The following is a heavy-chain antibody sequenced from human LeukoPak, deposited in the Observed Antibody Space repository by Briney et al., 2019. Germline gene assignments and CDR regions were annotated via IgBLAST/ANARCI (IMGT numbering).Heavy chain of an antibody. CDR3: ARVYYGSGSLYYYYYYMDV. V-gene: IGHV3-23*01. J-gene: IGHJ6*03. Sequence: GGSLRLSCAASGFTFSSYAMSWVRQAPGKGLEWVSAISGSGGSTYYADSVKGRFTISRDKSKNTLYLQMNSLRAEDTAVYYCARVYYGSGSLYYYYYYMDVWGKGTTVTISS. CDR1: GFTFSSYA. D-gene: IGHD3-10*01. CDR2: ISGSGGST.